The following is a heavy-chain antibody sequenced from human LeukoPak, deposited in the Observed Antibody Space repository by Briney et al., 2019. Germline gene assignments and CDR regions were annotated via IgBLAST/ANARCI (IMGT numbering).Heavy chain of an antibody. V-gene: IGHV1-69*05. CDR1: GGTFSSYA. Sequence: SVKVSCKASGGTFSSYAISWVRQAPGQGLEWMGGIIPIFGTANYAQKLQGRVTMTTDTSTSTAYMELRSLRSDDTAVYYCARDLGYCSSTSCRIDYWGQGTLVAVSS. CDR2: IIPIFGTA. CDR3: ARDLGYCSSTSCRIDY. J-gene: IGHJ4*02. D-gene: IGHD2-2*01.